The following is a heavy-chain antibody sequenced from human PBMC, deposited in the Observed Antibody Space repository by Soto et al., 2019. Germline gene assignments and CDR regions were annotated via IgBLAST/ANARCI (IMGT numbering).Heavy chain of an antibody. CDR1: GFTFSSYA. V-gene: IGHV3-23*01. CDR2: ISGSGGST. Sequence: VQLLESGGGLVQPGGSLRLSCAASGFTFSSYAMSWVRQAPGKGLEWVSAISGSGGSTYYADSVKGRFTISRDNSKNTLYLQMNSLRAEDTAVYYCAKDLVGYCSGGSCYELNYWGQGTLVTVSS. D-gene: IGHD2-15*01. CDR3: AKDLVGYCSGGSCYELNY. J-gene: IGHJ4*02.